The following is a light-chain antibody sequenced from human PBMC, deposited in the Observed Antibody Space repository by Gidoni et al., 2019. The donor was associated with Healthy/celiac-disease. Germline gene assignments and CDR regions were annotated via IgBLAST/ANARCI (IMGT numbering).Light chain of an antibody. J-gene: IGKJ4*01. CDR2: AAS. Sequence: DIQMTQSPSSLSASVGDRVTITFRASQSISSYLNWYQQKPGKPPKLLIYAASSLQSGVPSRFSGSGSGTDFTLTISSLQPEDFANYYCQQSYSTPLTFGGGTKVEIK. CDR3: QQSYSTPLT. CDR1: QSISSY. V-gene: IGKV1-39*01.